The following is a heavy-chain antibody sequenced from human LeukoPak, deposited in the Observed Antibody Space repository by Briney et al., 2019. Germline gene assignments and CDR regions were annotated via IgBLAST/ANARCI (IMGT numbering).Heavy chain of an antibody. CDR2: IYYSGST. CDR1: GGSISSSSYY. V-gene: IGHV4-39*07. J-gene: IGHJ3*02. Sequence: SETLSLTCTVSGGSISSSSYYWGWIRQPPGKGLEWIGSIYYSGSTYYNPSLKSRVTISVDTSKNQFSLKLSSVTAADTAVYYCASLLRWYHKKISVSFDIWGQGTMVTVSS. D-gene: IGHD4-23*01. CDR3: ASLLRWYHKKISVSFDI.